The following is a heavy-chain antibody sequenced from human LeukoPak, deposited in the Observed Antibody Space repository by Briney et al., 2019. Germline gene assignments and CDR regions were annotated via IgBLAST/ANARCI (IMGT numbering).Heavy chain of an antibody. D-gene: IGHD2-21*02. CDR2: INHSGST. Sequence: SETLSLTCAVYGGSFSGYYWNWIRQPPGKGLAWIGEINHSGSTNYNPSLKSRVTISVDTSKNQFSLKLSSVTAADTAVYYCAKDYIVVVTATNYFDYWGQGTLVTVSS. CDR3: AKDYIVVVTATNYFDY. CDR1: GGSFSGYY. J-gene: IGHJ4*02. V-gene: IGHV4-34*01.